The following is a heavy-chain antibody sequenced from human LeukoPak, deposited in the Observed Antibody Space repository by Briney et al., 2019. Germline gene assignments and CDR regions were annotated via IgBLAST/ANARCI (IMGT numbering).Heavy chain of an antibody. V-gene: IGHV3-15*01. Sequence: GGSLRLSCAASGITFSNPWMNWVRQAPGKGLEWVARIKSKTDDKTTDYAAAVKGGFTISRDDSKHTLYLQMTSLKTEDPAVYYCTTDFLGWNYYDGSVHPPYFAYPGQATLATVPS. D-gene: IGHD3-22*01. J-gene: IGHJ4*02. CDR1: GITFSNPW. CDR3: TTDFLGWNYYDGSVHPPYFAY. CDR2: IKSKTDDKTT.